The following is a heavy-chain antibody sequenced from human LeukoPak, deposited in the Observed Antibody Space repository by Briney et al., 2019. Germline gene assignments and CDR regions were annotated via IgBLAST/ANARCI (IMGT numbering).Heavy chain of an antibody. V-gene: IGHV3-23*01. D-gene: IGHD5/OR15-5a*01. Sequence: GGSLRLSCAASGFTLRSSAMSWVRQAPGKGLESVSPITPSAPTYYPDSVMGRFTISKDNYKNKLYLQMNSLLTEDTAIYYCAKDSGFSVTYVDFWGQGTLVTVSS. CDR1: GFTLRSSA. J-gene: IGHJ4*02. CDR3: AKDSGFSVTYVDF. CDR2: ITPSAPT.